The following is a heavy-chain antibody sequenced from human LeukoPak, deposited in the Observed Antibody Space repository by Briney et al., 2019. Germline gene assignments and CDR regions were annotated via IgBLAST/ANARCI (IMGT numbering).Heavy chain of an antibody. J-gene: IGHJ4*02. Sequence: ASVKVSFKASGYTFNDYYIHWVRQAPGQGLEWMGWINPPSDGTYYAQKFQGRVTITMDRSISTAYMELSRLRSDDTAVYYCARAGGTYYDFWSAHWGQGTLVTVS. CDR2: INPPSDGT. CDR3: ARAGGTYYDFWSAH. D-gene: IGHD3-3*01. V-gene: IGHV1-2*02. CDR1: GYTFNDYY.